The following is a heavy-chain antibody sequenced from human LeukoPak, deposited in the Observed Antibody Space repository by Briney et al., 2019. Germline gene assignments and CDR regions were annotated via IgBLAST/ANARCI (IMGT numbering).Heavy chain of an antibody. CDR2: ISSSGSTI. CDR3: AKKIYGGPGFYFDY. D-gene: IGHD4-23*01. CDR1: GFTFSDYY. Sequence: GGSLRLSCAASGFTFSDYYMSWIRQAPGKGLEWVSYISSSGSTIYYADSVKGRFTISRDNSKNTLYLQMNSLRAEDTAVYYCAKKIYGGPGFYFDYWGQGTLVTVSS. V-gene: IGHV3-11*01. J-gene: IGHJ4*02.